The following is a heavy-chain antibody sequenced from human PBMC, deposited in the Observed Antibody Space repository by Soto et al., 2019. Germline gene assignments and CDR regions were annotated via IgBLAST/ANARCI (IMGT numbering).Heavy chain of an antibody. CDR3: ARALYGAGTRFDP. CDR1: GGSIRSYY. J-gene: IGHJ5*02. Sequence: QVQLQESGPGLVKPSETLSLTCTVSGGSIRSYYWSWIRQPPGKGLEWIGYIYYSGSTNYNPSLKSRVTISVDTSKSQFSLKLSSVTAADTAVYYCARALYGAGTRFDPWAQGTLVAVSS. V-gene: IGHV4-59*08. CDR2: IYYSGST. D-gene: IGHD3-10*01.